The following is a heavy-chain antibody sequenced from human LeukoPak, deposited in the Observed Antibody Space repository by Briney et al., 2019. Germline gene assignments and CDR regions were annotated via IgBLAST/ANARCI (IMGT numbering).Heavy chain of an antibody. Sequence: PGGSLRLSCAASGFSFSSYSMNRVRQAPGKGLEWVSSISSGSDYIYYGDSVKGRFTISRDNAKNSVYLQMSSLRAEDTALYFCVRDIRTIHEKWGQGTLVIVSS. V-gene: IGHV3-21*06. D-gene: IGHD1/OR15-1a*01. CDR1: GFSFSSYS. J-gene: IGHJ4*02. CDR2: ISSGSDYI. CDR3: VRDIRTIHEK.